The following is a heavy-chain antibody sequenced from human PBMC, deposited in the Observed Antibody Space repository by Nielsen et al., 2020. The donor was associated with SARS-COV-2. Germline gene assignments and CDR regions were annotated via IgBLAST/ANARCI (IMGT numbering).Heavy chain of an antibody. J-gene: IGHJ6*02. V-gene: IGHV3-74*01. CDR3: ARDYGYAGIVVVVAALVGDYGMDV. CDR1: GFTFSSYW. Sequence: GESLKISCAASGFTFSSYWMHRVRQAPGKGLVWVSRINSDGSSTSYADSVKGRFTISRDNAKNTLYLQMNSLRAEDTAVYYCARDYGYAGIVVVVAALVGDYGMDVWGQGTTVTVSS. CDR2: INSDGSST. D-gene: IGHD2-15*01.